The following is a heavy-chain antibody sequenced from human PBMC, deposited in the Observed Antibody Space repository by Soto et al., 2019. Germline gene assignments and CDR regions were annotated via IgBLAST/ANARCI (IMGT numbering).Heavy chain of an antibody. J-gene: IGHJ4*02. V-gene: IGHV3-23*01. Sequence: EVQLLESEGGLVQPGGSLRLSCAASGFSFDDYAMTWVRQAAGKGLEWVSAISGSGDNTYYADSVKGRFTISRDNSKNTLYLQLNSLRAEDTALYYCAKGYYSGYDLAYFDYWGQGTLVTVSS. D-gene: IGHD5-12*01. CDR1: GFSFDDYA. CDR3: AKGYYSGYDLAYFDY. CDR2: ISGSGDNT.